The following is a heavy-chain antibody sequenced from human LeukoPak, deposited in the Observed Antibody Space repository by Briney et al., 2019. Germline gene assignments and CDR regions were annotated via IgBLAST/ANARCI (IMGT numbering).Heavy chain of an antibody. D-gene: IGHD4-17*01. CDR2: ISSSSSYI. Sequence: GGSLRLSCAASGFTFSSYSINWVRQAPGKGLEWVSSISSSSSYIYYADSVKGRFTISRDNAKNSLYLQMNSLRAEDTAVYYCATGPPRADYGDYPPRDYWGQGTLVTVSS. CDR3: ATGPPRADYGDYPPRDY. V-gene: IGHV3-21*01. J-gene: IGHJ4*02. CDR1: GFTFSSYS.